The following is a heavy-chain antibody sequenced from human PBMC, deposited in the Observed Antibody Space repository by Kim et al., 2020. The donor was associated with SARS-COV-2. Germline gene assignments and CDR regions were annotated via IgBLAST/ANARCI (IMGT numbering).Heavy chain of an antibody. D-gene: IGHD4-4*01. J-gene: IGHJ4*02. Sequence: VKGRFTISRDKAENSLYLQMNSLRTEDTALYFCAKDIDYNTSPTMAFDSWGQGTMVTVSS. V-gene: IGHV3-9*01. CDR3: AKDIDYNTSPTMAFDS.